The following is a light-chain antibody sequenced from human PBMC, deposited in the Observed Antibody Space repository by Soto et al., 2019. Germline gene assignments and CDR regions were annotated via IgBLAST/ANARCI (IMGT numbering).Light chain of an antibody. CDR1: RSNIGSNT. V-gene: IGLV1-44*01. Sequence: QSVLTQPPSASGTPGQRVTISCSGSRSNIGSNTGNWYQQLPGTAPKLLIYSNNQRPSGVPDRFSGSKSGTSASLAISGLQSEDEADYYCAAWDDSLNGHVVFGGGTKVTVL. CDR3: AAWDDSLNGHVV. J-gene: IGLJ2*01. CDR2: SNN.